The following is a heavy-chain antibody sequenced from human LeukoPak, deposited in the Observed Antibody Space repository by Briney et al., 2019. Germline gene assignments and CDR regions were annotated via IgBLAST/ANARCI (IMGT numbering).Heavy chain of an antibody. D-gene: IGHD1-26*01. J-gene: IGHJ4*02. Sequence: GGSLRLSCAASRFTFSSSAMSWVRQAPGKGLEWVANIKQDGSEKYYVDSVKGRFTISRDNAKNSLYLQMNSLRAEDTAVYYCAREVRGATMFDYWGQGTLVTVSS. CDR1: RFTFSSSA. CDR3: AREVRGATMFDY. V-gene: IGHV3-7*01. CDR2: IKQDGSEK.